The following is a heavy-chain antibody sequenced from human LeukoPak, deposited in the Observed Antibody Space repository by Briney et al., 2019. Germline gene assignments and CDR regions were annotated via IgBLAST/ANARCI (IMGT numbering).Heavy chain of an antibody. CDR3: AREEEAPAGDRSGMDV. J-gene: IGHJ6*02. CDR2: ISAYNGNT. CDR1: GYTFTSYG. V-gene: IGHV1-18*01. Sequence: ASVKVSCKASGYTFTSYGISWVRQAPGQGLERMGWISAYNGNTNYAQKLQGRVTMTTDTSTSTAYMELRSLRSDDTAVYYCAREEEAPAGDRSGMDVWGQGTTVTVSS. D-gene: IGHD2-2*01.